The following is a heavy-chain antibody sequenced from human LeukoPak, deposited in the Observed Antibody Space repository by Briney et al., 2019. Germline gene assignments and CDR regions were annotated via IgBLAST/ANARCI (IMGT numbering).Heavy chain of an antibody. CDR3: ARDRGSSGWYSELPVFDY. CDR1: EFSLRNYW. Sequence: GGSLRLSCAASEFSLRNYWMNWVRQAPGKGLQWVAKIKYDGSEKYYVDSVKGRFTISRDNAKNSLYLQMNSLRAEDTAVYYCARDRGSSGWYSELPVFDYWGQGTLVTVSS. V-gene: IGHV3-7*01. CDR2: IKYDGSEK. D-gene: IGHD6-19*01. J-gene: IGHJ4*02.